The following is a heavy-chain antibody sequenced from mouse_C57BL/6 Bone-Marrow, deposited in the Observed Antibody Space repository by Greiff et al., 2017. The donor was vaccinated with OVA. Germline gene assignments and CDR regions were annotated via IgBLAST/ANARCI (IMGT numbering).Heavy chain of an antibody. D-gene: IGHD1-1*01. J-gene: IGHJ1*03. V-gene: IGHV8-12*01. CDR3: ARREDYYGSRSYWYFDV. Sequence: QVTLKESGPGILQSSQTLSLTCSFSGFSLSTSGMGVSWIRQPSGKGLEWLARIYWDDDKRYNPSLKSRLTISKDTSRNQVFLKITSVDTADTATYYSARREDYYGSRSYWYFDVWGTGTTVTVSS. CDR2: IYWDDDK. CDR1: GFSLSTSGMG.